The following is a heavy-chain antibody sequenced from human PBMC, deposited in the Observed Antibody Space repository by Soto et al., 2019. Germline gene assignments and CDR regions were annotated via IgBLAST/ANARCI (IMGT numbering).Heavy chain of an antibody. D-gene: IGHD6-13*01. V-gene: IGHV4-59*08. Sequence: SETLSLTCTVSGGSISSYYWSWIRQPPGKGLEWIGYIYYSGSTNYNPSLKSRVTISVDTSKNQFSLKLSSVTAADTAVYYCASAIYLFDFYSSRWYFDYWGQGTLVTVSS. J-gene: IGHJ4*02. CDR3: ASAIYLFDFYSSRWYFDY. CDR2: IYYSGST. CDR1: GGSISSYY.